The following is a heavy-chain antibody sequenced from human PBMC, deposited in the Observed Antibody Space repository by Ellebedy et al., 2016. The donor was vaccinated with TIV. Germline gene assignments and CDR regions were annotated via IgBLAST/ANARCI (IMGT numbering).Heavy chain of an antibody. CDR3: VKGAWLDD. J-gene: IGHJ4*02. V-gene: IGHV3-23*01. CDR1: VFSFSTFD. D-gene: IGHD1-26*01. Sequence: GESLKISXAASVFSFSTFDMSWVRQAPGTGLEWVSVYRHHDDSKHYGDSVKGRFTISRDNSKNILYLQMNSLRVEDTAVYYCVKGAWLDDWGQGTLVTVSS. CDR2: YRHHDDSK.